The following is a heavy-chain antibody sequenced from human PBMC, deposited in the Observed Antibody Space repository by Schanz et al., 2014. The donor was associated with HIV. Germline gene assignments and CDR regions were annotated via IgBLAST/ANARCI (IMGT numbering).Heavy chain of an antibody. D-gene: IGHD4-17*01. CDR2: IWYDGSNK. CDR1: GFTFNSYG. Sequence: VQLLDSGGGVVQPGRSLRVSCAASGFTFNSYGMHWVRQAPGKGLEWVAAIWYDGSNKFYADSVKGRFTISRDNSKNTLYLQMNNLRAEDTAVYGCARQGLRFSFWLDYWGQGTPVTVS. V-gene: IGHV3-33*08. CDR3: ARQGLRFSFWLDY. J-gene: IGHJ4*02.